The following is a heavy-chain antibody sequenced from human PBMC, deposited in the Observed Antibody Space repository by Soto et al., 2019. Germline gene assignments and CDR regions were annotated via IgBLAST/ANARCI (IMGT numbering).Heavy chain of an antibody. CDR2: MNPNSGNT. CDR3: ARGGYSSSWYYYYGMDV. V-gene: IGHV1-8*01. J-gene: IGHJ6*02. CDR1: GYTFTSYD. Sequence: ASVKVSCKASGYTFTSYDINWVRQATGQGLEWMGWMNPNSGNTGDAQKFQGRVTMTRNTSISTAYMELSSLRSEDTAEDYGARGGYSSSWYYYYGMDVWGQGTTVTVSS. D-gene: IGHD6-13*01.